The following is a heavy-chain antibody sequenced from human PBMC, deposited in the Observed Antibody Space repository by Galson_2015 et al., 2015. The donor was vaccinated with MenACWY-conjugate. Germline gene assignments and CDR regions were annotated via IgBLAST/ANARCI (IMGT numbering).Heavy chain of an antibody. D-gene: IGHD4-11*01. J-gene: IGHJ4*02. CDR1: GGSVSDSNSY. Sequence: TCSVSGGSVSDSNSYWSWIRLPPGKALEWFGYISHTGIPWYNPSVKSRITISLDTSKNRFSLRLNSVTAADTAVYFCARQRNFRVDYWGPGTLVTVSS. V-gene: IGHV4-30-4*08. CDR3: ARQRNFRVDY. CDR2: ISHTGIP.